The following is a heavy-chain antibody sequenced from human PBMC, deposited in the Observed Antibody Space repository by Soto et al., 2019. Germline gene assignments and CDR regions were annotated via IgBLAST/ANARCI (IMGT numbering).Heavy chain of an antibody. J-gene: IGHJ4*02. D-gene: IGHD6-19*01. CDR3: AGQRPKYSSGWYDY. Sequence: SETLSLTCTVSGGSISSGDYYWSWIRQPPGKGLEWIGYIYYSGSTYYNPSLKSRVTLSVDTSKNQFSLKLSSVTAADTAVYYCAGQRPKYSSGWYDYWGQGTLVTVSS. CDR2: IYYSGST. V-gene: IGHV4-30-4*01. CDR1: GGSISSGDYY.